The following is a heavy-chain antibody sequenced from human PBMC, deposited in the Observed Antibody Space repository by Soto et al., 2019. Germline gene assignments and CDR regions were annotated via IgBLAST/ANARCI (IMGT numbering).Heavy chain of an antibody. CDR3: SISEGA. CDR2: SRNKAKSYST. CDR1: GITFSDHY. J-gene: IGHJ4*02. D-gene: IGHD1-26*01. V-gene: IGHV3-72*01. Sequence: EVQLVESGGGLVQPGESLTLSCAVSGITFSDHYMEWVRQAPGKGLEWVARSRNKAKSYSTDFAASVKGRFTISRDESKNSLYLQMNSLKTEDTAVYYCSISEGAWGQGTLVTVSS.